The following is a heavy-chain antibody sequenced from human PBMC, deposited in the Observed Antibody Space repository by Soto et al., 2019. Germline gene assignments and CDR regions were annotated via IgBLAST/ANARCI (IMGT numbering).Heavy chain of an antibody. CDR3: STGDCPGGSCYSGLDY. J-gene: IGHJ4*02. V-gene: IGHV4-59*08. Sequence: SETLSLTCTVSGGSISSYYWSWIRQPPGKGLEWIGYIYYSGSTNYNPSLKSRVTISVDTSKNQFSLKLSSVTAADTAVYYCSTGDCPGGSCYSGLDYWGQGTLVTVSS. D-gene: IGHD2-15*01. CDR1: GGSISSYY. CDR2: IYYSGST.